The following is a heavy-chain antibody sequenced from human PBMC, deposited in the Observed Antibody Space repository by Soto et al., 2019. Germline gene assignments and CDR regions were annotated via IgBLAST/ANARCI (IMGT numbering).Heavy chain of an antibody. D-gene: IGHD5-12*01. CDR3: ARGVATIGP. V-gene: IGHV4-59*01. CDR1: GDPISSYY. Sequence: ETLSLTCTVSGDPISSYYWTWIRQPPGKGLEWIGYIYYSGSTNYNPSLKSRVTISVDTSKNQFSLKLTSVTAADTAVYYCARGVATIGPWGQGTLVTVSS. J-gene: IGHJ5*02. CDR2: IYYSGST.